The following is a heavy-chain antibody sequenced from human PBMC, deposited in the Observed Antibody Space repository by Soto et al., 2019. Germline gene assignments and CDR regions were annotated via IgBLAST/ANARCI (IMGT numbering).Heavy chain of an antibody. CDR2: IYHSGST. J-gene: IGHJ4*02. V-gene: IGHV4-30-2*01. CDR3: DRVRTVTTDYDY. CDR1: GGSISSGGYS. Sequence: PSETLSLTCAVSGGSISSGGYSWSWIRQPPGKGLEWIGYIYHSGSTYYNPSLKSRVTISVDRSKNQFSLKLSSVTAADTAVYYCDRVRTVTTDYDYWSQGTLVTVSS. D-gene: IGHD4-17*01.